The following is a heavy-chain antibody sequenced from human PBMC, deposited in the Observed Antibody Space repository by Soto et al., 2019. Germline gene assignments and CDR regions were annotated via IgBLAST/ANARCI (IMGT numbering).Heavy chain of an antibody. CDR1: GNTFTYRY. V-gene: IGHV1-45*02. CDR2: ITPFSGDV. D-gene: IGHD1-26*01. Sequence: QMQLVQSGAEVKKTGSSVTVSCKALGNTFTYRYLHWVRQAPGQALEWMGWITPFSGDVHYAQKFQEPATITRDRHINTAYMQMSSLRSDDTAMYCCAGGGAGSGPCTWELPDHGGQGTLVTVSS. J-gene: IGHJ4*02. CDR3: AGGGAGSGPCTWELPDH.